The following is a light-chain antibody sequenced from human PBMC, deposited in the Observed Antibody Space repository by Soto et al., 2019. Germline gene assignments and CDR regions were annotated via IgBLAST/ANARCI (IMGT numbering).Light chain of an antibody. CDR2: EGR. V-gene: IGLV2-23*01. Sequence: QSALTQPASVSGSPGQSITISCTGTSSDVGSYNLVSWYQQHPGKAPKLMIYEGRNRPSGVSNRFSGSKSGNTASLTISGLQAEDEADYYCCSYAGSSPWVFGGGTKLTVL. CDR1: SSDVGSYNL. CDR3: CSYAGSSPWV. J-gene: IGLJ3*02.